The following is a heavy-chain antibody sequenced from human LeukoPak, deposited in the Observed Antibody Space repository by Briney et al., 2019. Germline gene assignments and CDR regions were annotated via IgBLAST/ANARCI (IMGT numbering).Heavy chain of an antibody. CDR2: IKGDGSAK. Sequence: GGSLRLACAASGFAFSDSWMTWIRQAPGKGLEWVAFIKGDGSAKKYVDSVKGRFTISRDNAKNSLYLQMNSLRAEDTALYYCAKDISAVTTAMDVWGQGTTVTVSS. CDR1: GFAFSDSW. CDR3: AKDISAVTTAMDV. J-gene: IGHJ6*02. V-gene: IGHV3-7*03. D-gene: IGHD4-17*01.